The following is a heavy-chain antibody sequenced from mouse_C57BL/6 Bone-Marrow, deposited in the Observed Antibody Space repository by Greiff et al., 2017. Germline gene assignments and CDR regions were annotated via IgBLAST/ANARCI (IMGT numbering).Heavy chain of an antibody. D-gene: IGHD1-1*01. CDR3: ERDGTTDHDYAMDY. V-gene: IGHV1-64*01. J-gene: IGHJ4*01. CDR1: GYTFTSYW. Sequence: QVQLQQPGAELVKPGASVKLSCKASGYTFTSYWMHWVKQRPGQGLEWIGMINPNSGSTNYNEKFKGKATLTVDKSSSTAYMQLSSLTSEDSAVYYCERDGTTDHDYAMDYWCQGTAVTVSA. CDR2: INPNSGST.